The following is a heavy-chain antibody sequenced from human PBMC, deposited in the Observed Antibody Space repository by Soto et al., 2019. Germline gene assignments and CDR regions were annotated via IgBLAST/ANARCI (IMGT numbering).Heavy chain of an antibody. CDR2: MNPSSGNT. J-gene: IGHJ3*02. CDR1: GYIFTSDD. V-gene: IGHV1-8*01. D-gene: IGHD3-16*01. Sequence: QAHLVQSGAEVKKPGASVKVSCKASGYIFTSDDINWVRQAPGQGLEWMGWMNPSSGNTYYAPKFRDRVTMTRDTSMSAAYMALSSLRYEDTALYLCARAPDALYDAFDIWGQGTIVTVSS. CDR3: ARAPDALYDAFDI.